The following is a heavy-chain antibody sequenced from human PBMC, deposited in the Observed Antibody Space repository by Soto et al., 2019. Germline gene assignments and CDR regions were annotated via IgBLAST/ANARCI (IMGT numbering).Heavy chain of an antibody. Sequence: PGGSLRLSCAASGFTFSSSWMKWVRQAPGKGLEWVADIKEDGSEKYYVDSLKGRFTISRDNAKNSLYLQMNSLRAEDTAVYYCARGDYYDRRFDSWGQGTLVTVSS. CDR3: ARGDYYDRRFDS. CDR2: IKEDGSEK. D-gene: IGHD3-22*01. CDR1: GFTFSSSW. V-gene: IGHV3-7*03. J-gene: IGHJ4*02.